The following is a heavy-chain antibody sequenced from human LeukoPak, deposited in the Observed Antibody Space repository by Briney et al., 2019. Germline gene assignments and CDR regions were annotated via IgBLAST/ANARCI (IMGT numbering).Heavy chain of an antibody. CDR3: ARVKSALPYYYYYMDV. V-gene: IGHV3-48*01. CDR2: ISGSSSPI. J-gene: IGHJ6*03. Sequence: PGGSLRLSRAASGFTFSSYSMNWVRQAPGKGLEWVSYISGSSSPIYYADSVKGRFTISRDNAKNSLYLQMNSLRSEDTAVYYCARVKSALPYYYYYMDVWGKGTTVTISS. CDR1: GFTFSSYS. D-gene: IGHD1-26*01.